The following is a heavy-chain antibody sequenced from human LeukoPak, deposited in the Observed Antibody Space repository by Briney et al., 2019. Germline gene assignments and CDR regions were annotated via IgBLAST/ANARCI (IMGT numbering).Heavy chain of an antibody. CDR3: ARDRNDFWSGYYRY. CDR1: GGSISSGSYY. V-gene: IGHV4-61*02. CDR2: IYTSGST. Sequence: PSETLSLTCTVSGGSISSGSYYRGWIRPPAGKGLEWIGRIYTSGSTNYNPSLKSRVTISVDTFKSQFSLKLSSVTAADTAVYYCARDRNDFWSGYYRYWGQGTLVTVSS. D-gene: IGHD3-3*01. J-gene: IGHJ4*02.